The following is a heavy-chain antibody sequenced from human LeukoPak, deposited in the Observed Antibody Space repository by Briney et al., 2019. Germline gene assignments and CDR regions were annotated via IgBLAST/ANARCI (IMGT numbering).Heavy chain of an antibody. J-gene: IGHJ4*02. CDR1: GGTNSSYA. D-gene: IGHD3-16*01. Sequence: SVKVSCKASGGTNSSYAISLVRQAAGQGLEWMGRIIPILGIANYAQKFQGRVTITADKSTSTAYMELSSLRSEDTAVYYCARGDGRDGGVDSFFDYWVQGTLVTVSS. CDR2: IIPILGIA. V-gene: IGHV1-69*04. CDR3: ARGDGRDGGVDSFFDY.